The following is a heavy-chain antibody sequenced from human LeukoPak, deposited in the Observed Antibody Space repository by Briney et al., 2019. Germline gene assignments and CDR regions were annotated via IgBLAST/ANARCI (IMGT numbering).Heavy chain of an antibody. V-gene: IGHV3-30*02. Sequence: GGSLRLSCAASGFTFRNYGMHWVRQATGKGLEWVSFIWSDGNNRFYADSMKGRFTISRDNSKNMLYLQMDSLRPEDTAVYYCAKDPGASVSGFHMDVWGKGTTVIVSS. CDR3: AKDPGASVSGFHMDV. CDR1: GFTFRNYG. J-gene: IGHJ6*03. CDR2: IWSDGNNR. D-gene: IGHD2-8*02.